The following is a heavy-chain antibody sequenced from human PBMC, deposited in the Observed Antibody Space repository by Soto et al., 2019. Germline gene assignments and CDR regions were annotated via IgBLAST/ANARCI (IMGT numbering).Heavy chain of an antibody. V-gene: IGHV4-31*03. D-gene: IGHD3-3*01. Sequence: QVQLQESGPGLVKPSQTLSLTCTVSGGSISSGGYYWNWIRQHPGKGLEWIGYIYYSGSTFYNPSLKSRVTISVYTSKNQFSLKLSSVTAADTAVYYCARGTIFGGDYYYGMVVWGQGTTVTVSS. CDR3: ARGTIFGGDYYYGMVV. J-gene: IGHJ6*02. CDR1: GGSISSGGYY. CDR2: IYYSGST.